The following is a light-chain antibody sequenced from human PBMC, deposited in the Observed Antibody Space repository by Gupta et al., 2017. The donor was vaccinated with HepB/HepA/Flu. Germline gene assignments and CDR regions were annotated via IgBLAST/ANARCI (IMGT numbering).Light chain of an antibody. Sequence: DSQLTQSPSSLSASVGDRVSITCRASQRISGYLSWYQQKLGEAPKLLIYAASSLQSGVPARFSGSGSGTDFTLTISSLQPEDFATYYCQQSYSTPYTFGQGTKLEIK. CDR1: QRISGY. CDR3: QQSYSTPYT. CDR2: AAS. J-gene: IGKJ2*01. V-gene: IGKV1-39*01.